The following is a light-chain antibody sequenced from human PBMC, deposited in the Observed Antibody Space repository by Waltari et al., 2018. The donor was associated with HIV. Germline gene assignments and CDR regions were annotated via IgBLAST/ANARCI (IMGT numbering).Light chain of an antibody. V-gene: IGKV1-33*01. J-gene: IGKJ2*01. Sequence: DIQMTQSPSSLSASVGDRVTITCQASQDISNYLSWYQQKPGKAPKLLIYDASNLETGVPSRFSGSGSGTDFTFTISSLQPEDIATYYCQQYDNLPYTFGQGTKLDIK. CDR1: QDISNY. CDR2: DAS. CDR3: QQYDNLPYT.